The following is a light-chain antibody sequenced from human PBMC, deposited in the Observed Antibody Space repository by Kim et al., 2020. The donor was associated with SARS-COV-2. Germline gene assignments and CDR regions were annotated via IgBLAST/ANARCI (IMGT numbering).Light chain of an antibody. Sequence: LSPGERATLSCRASQSVSSSYLAWYQQKPGQAPRLLIYGASNRATGMPDRFSGSGSGTDFTLTISRLEPEDFAVYYCQQYGSSRTFGQGTKVDIK. CDR3: QQYGSSRT. V-gene: IGKV3-20*01. CDR2: GAS. CDR1: QSVSSSY. J-gene: IGKJ1*01.